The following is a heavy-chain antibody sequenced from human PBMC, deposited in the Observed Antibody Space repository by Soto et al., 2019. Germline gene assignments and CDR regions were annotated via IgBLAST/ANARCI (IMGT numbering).Heavy chain of an antibody. CDR1: GFTVSSNY. D-gene: IGHD1-1*01. CDR2: IYSGGST. Sequence: GGSLRLSCAASGFTVSSNYMSWVRQAPGRGLEWASVIYSGGSTYYADSVKGRFTISRDNSKNTLYLQMNSLRAEDTAVYYCARDNSYYYYYGMDVWGQGTTVTVSS. J-gene: IGHJ6*02. V-gene: IGHV3-53*01. CDR3: ARDNSYYYYYGMDV.